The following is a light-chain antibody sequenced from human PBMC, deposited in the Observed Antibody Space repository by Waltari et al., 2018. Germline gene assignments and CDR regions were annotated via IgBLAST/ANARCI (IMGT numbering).Light chain of an antibody. CDR2: KDT. J-gene: IGLJ3*02. Sequence: SYELTQPPSVSVSPGQTATITCSGDELPKQYAYWYQQRPGQAPVLVIYKDTERPSGILDRNSGTSEGTTVTLTSSGVQAEDEADYYCHPTHSNYGVYGGGTKLTVL. V-gene: IGLV3-25*03. CDR3: HPTHSNYGV. CDR1: ELPKQY.